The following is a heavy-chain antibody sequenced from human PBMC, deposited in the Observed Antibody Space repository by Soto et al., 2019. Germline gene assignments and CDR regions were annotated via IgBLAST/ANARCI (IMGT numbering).Heavy chain of an antibody. CDR3: ARIDRNGAVAGPRWYNY. CDR1: GFSLSNARMG. J-gene: IGHJ4*02. Sequence: SGPTLVNPTETLTLTCTVSGFSLSNARMGVSWIRQPPGKALEWLAHIFSNDEKSYSTSLKSRLTISKDTSKSQVVLTVTNMDPVDTATYYCARIDRNGAVAGPRWYNYSGQGTLVTVSS. D-gene: IGHD6-19*01. CDR2: IFSNDEK. V-gene: IGHV2-26*01.